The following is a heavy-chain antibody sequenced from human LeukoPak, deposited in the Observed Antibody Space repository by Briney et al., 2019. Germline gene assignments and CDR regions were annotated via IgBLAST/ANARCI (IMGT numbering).Heavy chain of an antibody. D-gene: IGHD2-21*02. CDR2: IKQDGSEK. Sequence: PGGSLRLSCAASGFTFSTYWMSWVRQAPGKGLEWVANIKQDGSEKYYVDSVKGRFTISRDNTKNSLYLQMNSLRAEDTAVYHSMMSLTAHYYYGMDVWGQGTTVTVSS. CDR3: MMSLTAHYYYGMDV. J-gene: IGHJ6*02. V-gene: IGHV3-7*02. CDR1: GFTFSTYW.